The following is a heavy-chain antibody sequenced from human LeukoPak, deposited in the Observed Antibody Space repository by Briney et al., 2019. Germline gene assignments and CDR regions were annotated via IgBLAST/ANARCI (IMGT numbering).Heavy chain of an antibody. CDR2: IRYDGSNK. CDR1: GFTFSSYG. V-gene: IGHV3-30*02. D-gene: IGHD6-13*01. CDR3: ARCLAAAGNNWFDP. J-gene: IGHJ5*02. Sequence: PGGSLRLSCAASGFTFSSYGMHWVRQAPGKGLEWVAFIRYDGSNKYYADSVKGRFTISRDNSKNTLYLQMNSLRAEDTAVYYCARCLAAAGNNWFDPWGQGTLVTVSS.